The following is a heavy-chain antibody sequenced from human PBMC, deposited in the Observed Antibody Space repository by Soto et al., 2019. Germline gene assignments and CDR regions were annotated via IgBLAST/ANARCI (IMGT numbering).Heavy chain of an antibody. V-gene: IGHV4-31*03. CDR2: ISYGGRT. Sequence: QVQLQESGPGLVKPSQTLSLTCTVSGGSINSGGYCWSWIRQHPGKGLDWIGCISYGGRTSYNPCLKSRVTRSVDTSKNQFSLKLTSVTAADTAVYYCSRGILVWGQGALITVSS. D-gene: IGHD5-18*01. J-gene: IGHJ4*02. CDR1: GGSINSGGYC. CDR3: SRGILV.